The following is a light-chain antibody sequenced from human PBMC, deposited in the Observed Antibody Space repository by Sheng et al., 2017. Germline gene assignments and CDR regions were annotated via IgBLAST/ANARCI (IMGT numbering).Light chain of an antibody. CDR2: AAS. CDR1: QDINTY. Sequence: AIWLTQSPSLLSASTGDRVNISCRINQDINTYLAWYQQKPGKAPELLISAASTLQSGVPSRFSGSGFGTEFTLTISSLQPDDFATYYCQQYNTYPRTFGQGTEGGNQT. J-gene: IGKJ1*01. CDR3: QQYNTYPRT. V-gene: IGKV1D-8*02.